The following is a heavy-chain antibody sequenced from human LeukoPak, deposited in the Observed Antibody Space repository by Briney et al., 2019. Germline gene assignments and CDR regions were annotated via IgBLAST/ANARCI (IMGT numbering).Heavy chain of an antibody. Sequence: SGTLSLTRGVSGGSVINTNWWSWVRQPPGQGLEWIGEISLTGLTHYNPSLESRVTVSLDKSKNQLSLNLTSVTAADTAVYYCSRENGAFSPFGYWGQGTLVTVLS. CDR2: ISLTGLT. CDR1: GGSVINTNW. V-gene: IGHV4-4*02. J-gene: IGHJ4*02. D-gene: IGHD2-8*01. CDR3: SRENGAFSPFGY.